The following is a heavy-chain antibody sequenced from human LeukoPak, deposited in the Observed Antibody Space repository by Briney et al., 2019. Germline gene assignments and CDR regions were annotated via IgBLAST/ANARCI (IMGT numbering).Heavy chain of an antibody. V-gene: IGHV5-51*01. D-gene: IGHD3-22*01. CDR3: ARHVPYDSSGYYGFDY. CDR1: GYNFPSYW. J-gene: IGHJ4*02. Sequence: GESLKISCKGSGYNFPSYWIGWVRQMPGKGLEWMGIIYPGDSDTRYSPSFQGQVTISADKSISTAYLQWSSLKASDTAMYYCARHVPYDSSGYYGFDYWGQGTLVTVSS. CDR2: IYPGDSDT.